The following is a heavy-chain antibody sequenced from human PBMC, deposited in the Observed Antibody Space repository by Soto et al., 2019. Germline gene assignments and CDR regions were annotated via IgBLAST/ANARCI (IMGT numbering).Heavy chain of an antibody. D-gene: IGHD6-13*01. V-gene: IGHV2-26*01. CDR1: GFALSNAGMG. CDR3: ARYLPYSSNFFDC. Sequence: QVTLKESGPVLVKPTETLTLTCTVSGFALSNAGMGVSWIRQPPGKALEWLAHIFSNDEKSYSTALKMRLTSSKDTSKSQVVLTMTNMDPGDTPTVFCARYLPYSSNFFDCWGQGTLVTVSS. CDR2: IFSNDEK. J-gene: IGHJ4*02.